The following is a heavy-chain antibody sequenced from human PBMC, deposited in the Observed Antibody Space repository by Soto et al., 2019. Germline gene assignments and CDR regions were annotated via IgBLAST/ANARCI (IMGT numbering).Heavy chain of an antibody. CDR2: ISSSSSYI. CDR1: GFTFSSYS. CDR3: ARRRRAAAGTYYYYGMDV. Sequence: GGSLRLSCAASGFTFSSYSMNWVRQAPGKGLEWVSSISSSSSYIYYADSVKGRFTISRDNAKNSLYLQMNSLRAEDTAVYYCARRRRAAAGTYYYYGMDVWGQGTTVTVSS. J-gene: IGHJ6*02. V-gene: IGHV3-21*01. D-gene: IGHD6-13*01.